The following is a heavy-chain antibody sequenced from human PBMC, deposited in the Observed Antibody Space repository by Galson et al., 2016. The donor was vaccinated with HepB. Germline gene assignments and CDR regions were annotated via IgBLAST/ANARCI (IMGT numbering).Heavy chain of an antibody. Sequence: SLRLSCAASGFTFSSYAMSWVRQAPGKGLEWVSAISGSGGSTYYAYSVKGRFTISRDNSKNTAVYFCARHVRYHDWRIFDSWDQGSLVIVSS. CDR2: ISGSGGST. V-gene: IGHV3-23*01. J-gene: IGHJ5*01. CDR1: GFTFSSYA. CDR3: S. D-gene: IGHD3-9*01.